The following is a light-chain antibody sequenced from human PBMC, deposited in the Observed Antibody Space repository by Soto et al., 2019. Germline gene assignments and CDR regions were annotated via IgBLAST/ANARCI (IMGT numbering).Light chain of an antibody. J-gene: IGLJ1*01. Sequence: QSALTQPPSASGSPGQSVTISCTGPSRDIGGYDFVSWYQQYPGKAPQLIISEVNQRPSGVPDRFSGSKSGNTASLTISGLQSEDEADYYCLAYAGRTTLVFGTGTKLTVL. CDR3: LAYAGRTTLV. CDR2: EVN. CDR1: SRDIGGYDF. V-gene: IGLV2-8*01.